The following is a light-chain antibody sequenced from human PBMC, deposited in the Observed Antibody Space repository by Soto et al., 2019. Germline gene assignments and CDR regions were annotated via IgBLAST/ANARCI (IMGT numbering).Light chain of an antibody. J-gene: IGKJ5*01. V-gene: IGKV3D-15*01. CDR1: QSVSGY. Sequence: EKVMTQSPATLSVTQGERATLSCRASQSVSGYLAWYQQKPGQAPRLLIYGASTRATGIPARFSGSGSGTEFTLTISSLLSEDFAVYYCQQYNNFPPITFGQVALLEVK. CDR2: GAS. CDR3: QQYNNFPPIT.